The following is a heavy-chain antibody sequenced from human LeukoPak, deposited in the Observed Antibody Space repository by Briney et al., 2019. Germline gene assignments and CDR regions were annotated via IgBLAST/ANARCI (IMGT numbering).Heavy chain of an antibody. CDR1: GYTLTELS. Sequence: ASVKVSCKVSGYTLTELSMHWVRQAPGKGLEWMGGFDPEDGETIYAQKFQGRVTMTEDTSTDTAYMELSSLRSEDTAVYYCAEDSIAAAGTPYLGYWGQGTLVTVSS. CDR2: FDPEDGET. D-gene: IGHD6-13*01. J-gene: IGHJ4*02. V-gene: IGHV1-24*01. CDR3: AEDSIAAAGTPYLGY.